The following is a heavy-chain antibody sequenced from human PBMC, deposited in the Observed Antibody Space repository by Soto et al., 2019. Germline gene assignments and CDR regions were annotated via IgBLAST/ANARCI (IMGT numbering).Heavy chain of an antibody. CDR1: GGSISSSSYY. J-gene: IGHJ3*02. CDR3: AMVYYYGSGKAFDI. V-gene: IGHV4-39*01. CDR2: IYYSGST. Sequence: QLQLQESGPGLVKPSETLSLTCTVSGGSISSSSYYWGWIRQPPGKGLEWIGSIYYSGSTYYNPSLKSRVTISVDTSKNQFSLKLSSVTAADTAVYYCAMVYYYGSGKAFDIWGQGTMVTVSS. D-gene: IGHD3-10*01.